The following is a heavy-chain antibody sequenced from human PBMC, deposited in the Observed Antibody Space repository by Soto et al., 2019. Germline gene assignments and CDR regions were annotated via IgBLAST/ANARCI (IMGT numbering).Heavy chain of an antibody. Sequence: GGSLRLSCAASGFTFSSYAMSWVLQAPGKGLEWVSAISGSGGSTYYADSVKGRFTISRDNSKNTLYLQMNSLRAEDTAVYYCAKVIPHNAARPTWFDPWGQGTLVTVSS. CDR3: AKVIPHNAARPTWFDP. D-gene: IGHD6-6*01. J-gene: IGHJ5*02. CDR2: ISGSGGST. CDR1: GFTFSSYA. V-gene: IGHV3-23*01.